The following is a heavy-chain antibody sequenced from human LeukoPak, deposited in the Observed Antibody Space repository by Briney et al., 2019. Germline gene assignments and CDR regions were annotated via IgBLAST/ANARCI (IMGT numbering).Heavy chain of an antibody. V-gene: IGHV3-74*01. J-gene: IGHJ4*02. Sequence: GGSLRLSCAASGFTFSSHWMHWVRHVPGKGLVWVSRISSDGSSTSYADSVKGRFTISRDNTKNTLYLEMNSLRAEDTALYYCARIRGYNYGFFDYWSQGTLVTVSS. CDR1: GFTFSSHW. CDR3: ARIRGYNYGFFDY. D-gene: IGHD5-18*01. CDR2: ISSDGSST.